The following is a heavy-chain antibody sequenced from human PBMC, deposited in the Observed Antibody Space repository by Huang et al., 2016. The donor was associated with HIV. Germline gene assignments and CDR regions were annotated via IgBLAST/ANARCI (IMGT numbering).Heavy chain of an antibody. D-gene: IGHD3-9*01. CDR3: ARVEINTLTGYFSSFDN. Sequence: QVHLQQWGAGLLKPSEALSLTCAVYGGSFRNSFWSWIRQPPGKGLEWIGEINHSGRTSYSPSLKSRVTISGDTSKNQFSLKLSAVTAADTAVYYCARVEINTLTGYFSSFDNWGQGTLVTVSS. CDR2: INHSGRT. V-gene: IGHV4-34*01. J-gene: IGHJ4*02. CDR1: GGSFRNSF.